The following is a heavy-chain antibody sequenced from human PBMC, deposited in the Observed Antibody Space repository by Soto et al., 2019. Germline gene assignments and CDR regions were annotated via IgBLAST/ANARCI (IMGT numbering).Heavy chain of an antibody. CDR3: ASSVLVTSTMNYFDL. D-gene: IGHD2-8*02. CDR1: GYSFSNFW. CDR2: IYPDDSDT. J-gene: IGHJ4*02. V-gene: IGHV5-51*03. Sequence: PVKSLKISCQASGYSFSNFWIAWVRQMPGEGLEWLGIIYPDDSDTRYSPSFLGQVTISADKSIKTTYLQWSSLKASDTAIYFCASSVLVTSTMNYFDLWGPGTLVTVSS.